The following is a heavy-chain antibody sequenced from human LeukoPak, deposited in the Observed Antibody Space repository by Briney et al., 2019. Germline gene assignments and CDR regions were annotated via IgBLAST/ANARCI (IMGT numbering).Heavy chain of an antibody. V-gene: IGHV3-30*03. D-gene: IGHD1-26*01. CDR3: ARAQVGALLDYYFDY. J-gene: IGHJ4*02. CDR2: ISYDGTNK. Sequence: GGSLRLSCAASGFTFSSYGMHWVRQAPGKGLEWVAVISYDGTNKNYADSVKGRFTISRDNSKNTLYLQMSSLRPEDTAFYYCARAQVGALLDYYFDYWGQGALVTVSS. CDR1: GFTFSSYG.